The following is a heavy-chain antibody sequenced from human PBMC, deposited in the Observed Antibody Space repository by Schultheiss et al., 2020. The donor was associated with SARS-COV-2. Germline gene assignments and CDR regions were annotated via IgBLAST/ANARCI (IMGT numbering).Heavy chain of an antibody. V-gene: IGHV1-69*04. Sequence: SVKVSCKASGGTFSSYTISWVRQAPGQGLEWMGRIIPILGIANYAQKFQGRVTMTRDTSTSTVYMELSSLRSEDTAVYYCARDSEPIVVVPAAIIYWGQGTLVTVSS. D-gene: IGHD2-2*02. CDR3: ARDSEPIVVVPAAIIY. CDR1: GGTFSSYT. CDR2: IIPILGIA. J-gene: IGHJ4*02.